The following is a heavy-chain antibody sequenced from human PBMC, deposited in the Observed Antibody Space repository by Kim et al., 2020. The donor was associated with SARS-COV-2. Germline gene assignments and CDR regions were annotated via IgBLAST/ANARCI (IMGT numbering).Heavy chain of an antibody. J-gene: IGHJ5*02. V-gene: IGHV3-30*07. CDR3: ARGYSSSWTPYNWFDP. Sequence: SVKGRFTSSRDNSKNTLYLQMNSLRAEDTAVYYCARGYSSSWTPYNWFDPWGQGTLVTVSS. D-gene: IGHD6-13*01.